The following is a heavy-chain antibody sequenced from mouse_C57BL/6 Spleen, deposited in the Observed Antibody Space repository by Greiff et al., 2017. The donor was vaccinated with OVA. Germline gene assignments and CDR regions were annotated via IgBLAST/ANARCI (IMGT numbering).Heavy chain of an antibody. V-gene: IGHV5-17*01. J-gene: IGHJ2*01. Sequence: EVNLVESGGGLVKPGGSLKLSCAASGFTFSDYGMHWVRQAPEKGLEWVAYISSGSSIIYYADTVQGRFTISRDNAKNTLFLQMTSLRSEDTAMYFCARGRGFYFDYWGQGTTLTVSS. CDR3: ARGRGFYFDY. CDR1: GFTFSDYG. CDR2: ISSGSSII.